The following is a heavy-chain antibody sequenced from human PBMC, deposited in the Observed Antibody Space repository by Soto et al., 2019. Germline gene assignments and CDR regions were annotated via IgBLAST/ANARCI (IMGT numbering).Heavy chain of an antibody. J-gene: IGHJ4*02. Sequence: QVQLVQSGAEVKKPGSSVKVSCKASGGTFSRSSISWVRQAPGQGLEWMGGIVPLSGTADYAQKFQGGVTVTADESTSTAYMDLSSLTSEDTAIYYCASARTGYYPSTYWGQGTLVTVSS. CDR3: ASARTGYYPSTY. CDR1: GGTFSRSS. V-gene: IGHV1-69*01. CDR2: IVPLSGTA. D-gene: IGHD3-9*01.